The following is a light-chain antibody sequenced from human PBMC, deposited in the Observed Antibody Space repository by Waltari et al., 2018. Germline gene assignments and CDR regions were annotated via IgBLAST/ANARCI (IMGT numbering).Light chain of an antibody. V-gene: IGLV2-18*01. Sequence: QSALTQPPSVSGSPGQSVTISCTGTSNDVGPFDRVSWYQQPPGTAPKRLIFEVSNRPSGVPDRFSGSASGNTASLTISGLQAEDEADYYCCLYTTNFYVFAPATKVTVL. CDR3: CLYTTNFYV. CDR2: EVS. J-gene: IGLJ1*01. CDR1: SNDVGPFDR.